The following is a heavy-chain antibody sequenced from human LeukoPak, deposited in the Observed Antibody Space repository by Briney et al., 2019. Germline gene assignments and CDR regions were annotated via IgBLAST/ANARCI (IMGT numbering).Heavy chain of an antibody. D-gene: IGHD3-22*01. J-gene: IGHJ4*02. CDR1: GFTFSSYG. Sequence: PGGSLRLSCAASGFTFSSYGMSWVRQAPGKGLEWVSAISGSGGSTYYADSVKGRFTISRDNSKNTLYLQMNSLRAEDTAVYYCAKDLRGGYYDSSGYYPKGDYWGQGTLVTVSS. CDR3: AKDLRGGYYDSSGYYPKGDY. V-gene: IGHV3-23*01. CDR2: ISGSGGST.